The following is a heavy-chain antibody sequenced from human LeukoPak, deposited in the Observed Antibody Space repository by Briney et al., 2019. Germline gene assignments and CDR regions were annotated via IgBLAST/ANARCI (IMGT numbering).Heavy chain of an antibody. V-gene: IGHV4-34*01. D-gene: IGHD1-26*01. Sequence: PSETLSLTCAVYGGSFSGYYWSWIRQPPGKGLEWIGEINHSGSTNYNPSLKSRVTISVDTSKNQFSLKLSSVTAADTAVYYCARGSVGATRVGGKYYFDYWGQGTLVTVSS. CDR2: INHSGST. CDR3: ARGSVGATRVGGKYYFDY. CDR1: GGSFSGYY. J-gene: IGHJ4*02.